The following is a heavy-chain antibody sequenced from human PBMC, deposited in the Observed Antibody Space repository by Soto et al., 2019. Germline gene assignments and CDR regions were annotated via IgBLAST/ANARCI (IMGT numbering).Heavy chain of an antibody. CDR2: IYYSGST. D-gene: IGHD6-13*01. Sequence: GSLRLSCAASGCTFISYAMIWVRQAPGKGLEWIGNIYYSGSTHYNPSLKSRVTISVDTSKNQFSLKLSSVTAADTAVYYCARHPRGSRMDVWGQGTTVTVSS. J-gene: IGHJ6*02. CDR1: GCTFISYA. CDR3: ARHPRGSRMDV. V-gene: IGHV4-39*01.